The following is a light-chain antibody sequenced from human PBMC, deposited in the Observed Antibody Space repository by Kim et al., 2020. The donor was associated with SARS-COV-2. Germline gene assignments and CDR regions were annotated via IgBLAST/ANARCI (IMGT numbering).Light chain of an antibody. V-gene: IGLV3-19*01. CDR1: SLRSYY. Sequence: SSELTQDPAVSVALGQTVRITCQGDSLRSYYASWYQQKPGQAPVLVIYGKNNRPSGIPDRFSGSSSGNTASLTITGAQAEDEAEYYCNSRDSGGNKWVFG. CDR2: GKN. J-gene: IGLJ3*02. CDR3: NSRDSGGNKWV.